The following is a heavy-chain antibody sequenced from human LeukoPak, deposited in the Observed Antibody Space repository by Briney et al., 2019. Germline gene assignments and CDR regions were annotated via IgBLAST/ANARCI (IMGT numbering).Heavy chain of an antibody. D-gene: IGHD3-3*01. Sequence: GGSLRLSCAASGFIFSNYAMSWVRQAPGKGLQWVSAFSGSGGSTYYADSVKGRFTISRDNSRNTLYLQMNSLRAEDTAVYYCAKAPGLLRFLEWGDPRDVWGKGTTVTVSS. CDR1: GFIFSNYA. CDR3: AKAPGLLRFLEWGDPRDV. V-gene: IGHV3-23*01. J-gene: IGHJ6*04. CDR2: FSGSGGST.